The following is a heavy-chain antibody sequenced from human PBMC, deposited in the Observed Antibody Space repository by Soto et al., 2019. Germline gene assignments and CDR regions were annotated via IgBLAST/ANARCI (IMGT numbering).Heavy chain of an antibody. Sequence: VQLLDSGGGLVQPGGSLGLSCAASGFTFNNYAMNWVRQAPGMGLEWVATISNTGGGTYYADSVKGRFTISRDNSKNTLYSQMSSLRVEDTAVYYCAKDRLAGNFDYWGQGTQVTVSS. V-gene: IGHV3-23*01. J-gene: IGHJ4*02. CDR1: GFTFNNYA. CDR2: ISNTGGGT. CDR3: AKDRLAGNFDY.